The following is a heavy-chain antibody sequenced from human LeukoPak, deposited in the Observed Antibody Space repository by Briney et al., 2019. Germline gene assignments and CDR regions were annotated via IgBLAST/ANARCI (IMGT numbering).Heavy chain of an antibody. CDR2: IIPIFGTA. V-gene: IGHV1-69*05. Sequence: SVKVSCKASGGTFSSYAISWVRQAPGQGLEWMGGIIPIFGTANYAQKFQGRVTITTDESTSTAYMELSSPRSEDTAVYYCASNRYSTLYYFDYWGQGTLVTVSS. D-gene: IGHD6-13*01. CDR3: ASNRYSTLYYFDY. CDR1: GGTFSSYA. J-gene: IGHJ4*02.